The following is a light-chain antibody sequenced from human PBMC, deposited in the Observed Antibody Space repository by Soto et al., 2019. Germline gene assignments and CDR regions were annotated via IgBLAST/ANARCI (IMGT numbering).Light chain of an antibody. Sequence: ETVMTQSPATLSVSPGERATLSCRASQSVSSGLAWYQQKPGQAPRPLIYGASTRATGIPARFSGRGSGTEFTLTIRSLQPEDCAVYFCQQYSNWPLTFGGGTKVEIK. CDR3: QQYSNWPLT. V-gene: IGKV3-15*01. CDR2: GAS. J-gene: IGKJ4*01. CDR1: QSVSSG.